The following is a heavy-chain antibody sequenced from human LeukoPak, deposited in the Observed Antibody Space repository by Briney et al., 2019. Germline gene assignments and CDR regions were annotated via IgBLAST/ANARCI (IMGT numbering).Heavy chain of an antibody. J-gene: IGHJ4*02. CDR1: GGSISSGGYY. CDR2: IYYSGST. Sequence: SETLSLTCTVSGGSISSGGYYWSWIRQHPGKGLEWIGYIYYSGSTYYNPSLKSRVTISVDTSKNQFSLKLSSVTAADTAVYYCARATREWLRADYWGQGTLVTVSS. V-gene: IGHV4-31*03. CDR3: ARATREWLRADY. D-gene: IGHD5-12*01.